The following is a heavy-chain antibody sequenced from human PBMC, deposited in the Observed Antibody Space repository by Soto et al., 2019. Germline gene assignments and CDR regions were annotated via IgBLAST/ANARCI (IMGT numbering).Heavy chain of an antibody. Sequence: QVQLVQSGAEVKTPGSSVEVSCKASGGIFSSFSITWVRQVPGHGLEWMGGIIPMTGTPNYAEKFQGRLTLTADASTRTAYLVLSSLKSEATAVYYCARGPIFPGATSWLDPWGQGTVVFVSS. J-gene: IGHJ5*02. CDR1: GGIFSSFS. D-gene: IGHD1-1*01. V-gene: IGHV1-69*01. CDR2: IIPMTGTP. CDR3: ARGPIFPGATSWLDP.